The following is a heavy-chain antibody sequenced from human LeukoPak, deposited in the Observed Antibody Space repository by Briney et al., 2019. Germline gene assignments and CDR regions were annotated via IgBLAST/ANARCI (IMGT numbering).Heavy chain of an antibody. V-gene: IGHV3-48*04. CDR3: ATLPYYDFWSGVLY. CDR1: GFPFSSYS. CDR2: ISSSGSTI. D-gene: IGHD3-3*01. Sequence: GGSLRLSCAASGFPFSSYSMNWVRQAPGKGLEWVSYISSSGSTIYYADSVKGRFTISRDNAKNSLYLQMNSLRAEDTAVYYCATLPYYDFWSGVLYWGQGTLVTVSS. J-gene: IGHJ4*02.